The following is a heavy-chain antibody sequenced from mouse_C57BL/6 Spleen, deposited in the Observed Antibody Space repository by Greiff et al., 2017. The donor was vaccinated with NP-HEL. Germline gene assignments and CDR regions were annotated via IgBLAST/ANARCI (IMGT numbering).Heavy chain of an antibody. CDR3: ARDHYGSSYGWYFDV. CDR2: ISSGSSTI. CDR1: GFTFSDYG. Sequence: EVHLVESGGGLVKPGGSLKLSCAASGFTFSDYGMHWVRQAPEKGLEWVAYISSGSSTIYYADTVKGRFTISRDNAKNTLFLQMTSLRSEDTAMYYCARDHYGSSYGWYFDVWGTGTTVTVSS. J-gene: IGHJ1*03. V-gene: IGHV5-17*01. D-gene: IGHD1-1*01.